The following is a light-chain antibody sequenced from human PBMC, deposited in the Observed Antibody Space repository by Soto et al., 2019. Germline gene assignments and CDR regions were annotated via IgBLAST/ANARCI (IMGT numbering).Light chain of an antibody. CDR2: GNS. CDR1: SSNIGAGYD. Sequence: QSVLTQPPSVSGAPGQRVTISCTGSSSNIGAGYDVHWYQQLPGTAPKLLIYGNSNRPSGVPDRFSGSKSGNTASLSVSGLQTEDEADYYCSSYAGSNNYVAFGGGTKLTVL. V-gene: IGLV1-40*01. J-gene: IGLJ2*01. CDR3: SSYAGSNNYVA.